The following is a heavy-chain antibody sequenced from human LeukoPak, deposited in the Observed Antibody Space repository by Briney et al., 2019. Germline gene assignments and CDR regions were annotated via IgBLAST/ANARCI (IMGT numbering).Heavy chain of an antibody. CDR2: IYHSGST. V-gene: IGHV4-30-2*01. CDR1: GGSISSGGYS. Sequence: SQTLSLTCAVSGGSISSGGYSWSWIRQPPGKGLEWIGYIYHSGSTYYNPSLKSRVTISVDRSKNQFSLKLSSVTAADTAVYYCARAEEKLLWFGESINWFDPRGQGTLVTVSS. J-gene: IGHJ5*02. D-gene: IGHD3-10*01. CDR3: ARAEEKLLWFGESINWFDP.